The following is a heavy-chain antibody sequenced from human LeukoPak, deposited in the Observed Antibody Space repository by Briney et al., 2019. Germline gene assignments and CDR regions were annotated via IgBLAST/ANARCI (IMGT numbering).Heavy chain of an antibody. D-gene: IGHD6-19*01. CDR3: AKVDSSGWGY. CDR1: GFTFSSYG. Sequence: GGSLRPSCAASGFTFSSYGMHWVRQAPGKGLEWVAFIRYDGSNKYYADSVKGRFTISRDDSKNTLYLQMNSLRTEDTAVYYCAKVDSSGWGYWGQGTLVTVSS. V-gene: IGHV3-30*02. J-gene: IGHJ4*02. CDR2: IRYDGSNK.